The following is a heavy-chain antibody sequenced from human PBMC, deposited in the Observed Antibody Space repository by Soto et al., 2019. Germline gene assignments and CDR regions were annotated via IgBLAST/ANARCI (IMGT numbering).Heavy chain of an antibody. J-gene: IGHJ4*02. CDR3: ARLLYGSGYFEY. V-gene: IGHV3-15*01. CDR2: IKSNSDGGTT. Sequence: EAQLVESGGGLVKPGGSLRLSCAASGFPFSNAWMTWVRQTPGKGLEWVGRIKSNSDGGTTDYAAPVKGTFTVSSDDSQNTLYLQMNSLKPEDTGLYYCARLLYGSGYFEYWGQGTLVTVSS. CDR1: GFPFSNAW. D-gene: IGHD3-10*01.